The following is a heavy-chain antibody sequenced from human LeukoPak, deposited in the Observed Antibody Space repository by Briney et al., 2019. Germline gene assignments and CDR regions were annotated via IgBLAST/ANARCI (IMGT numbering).Heavy chain of an antibody. Sequence: SQTLSLTCTVSGGSISSGGYYWSWIRQPPGKGLEWIGYIYHSGSTYYNPSLKSRVTISVDRSKNQFSLKLSSVTAADTAVYYCARTGYCSSTSCYPFDYWGQGTLVTVSS. CDR3: ARTGYCSSTSCYPFDY. V-gene: IGHV4-30-2*02. J-gene: IGHJ4*02. CDR1: GGSISSGGYY. D-gene: IGHD2-2*01. CDR2: IYHSGST.